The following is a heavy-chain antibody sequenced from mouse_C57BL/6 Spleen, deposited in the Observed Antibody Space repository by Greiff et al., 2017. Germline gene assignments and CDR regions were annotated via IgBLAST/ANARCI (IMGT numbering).Heavy chain of an antibody. J-gene: IGHJ3*01. CDR1: GFNIKDDY. V-gene: IGHV14-4*01. CDR2: IDPENGDT. CDR3: TTGFAY. Sequence: VQLKESGAELVRPGASVKLSCTASGFNIKDDYMHWVKQRPEQGLEWIGWIDPENGDTEYASKFQGKATISADTSSNTAYLQLSSLTSEDTAVYYCTTGFAYWGQGTLVTVSA.